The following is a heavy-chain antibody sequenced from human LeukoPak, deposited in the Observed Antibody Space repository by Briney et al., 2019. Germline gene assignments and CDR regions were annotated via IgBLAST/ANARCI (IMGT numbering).Heavy chain of an antibody. J-gene: IGHJ4*03. CDR2: ISYSGNT. Sequence: SETLSLTCTVSGGSIISNNHYWGWTRQPPGKGLEWFGSISYSGNTAYNPSLRSRVTISVDTSKNQFSLKLSSVTAADTAVYYCARDYRVTIFGVVIKPPGYFDYWGQGTLVTVSS. CDR3: ARDYRVTIFGVVIKPPGYFDY. V-gene: IGHV4-39*07. CDR1: GGSIISNNHY. D-gene: IGHD3-3*01.